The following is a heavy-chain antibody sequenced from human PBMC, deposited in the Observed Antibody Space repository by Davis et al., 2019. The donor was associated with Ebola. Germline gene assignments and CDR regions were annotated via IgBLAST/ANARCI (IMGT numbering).Heavy chain of an antibody. CDR2: ISGSGGST. Sequence: PGGSLRLSCAASGFTFSSYSMNWVRQAPGKGLEWVSAISGSGGSTYYADSVKGRFTISRDNSKNTLYLQMNSLRAEDTAVYYCAKDRGAKKGVPAASVFDYWGQGTLVTVSS. J-gene: IGHJ4*02. CDR1: GFTFSSYS. D-gene: IGHD2-2*01. V-gene: IGHV3-23*01. CDR3: AKDRGAKKGVPAASVFDY.